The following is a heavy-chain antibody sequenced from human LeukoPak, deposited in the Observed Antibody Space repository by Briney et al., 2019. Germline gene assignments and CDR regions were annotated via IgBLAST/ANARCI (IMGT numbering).Heavy chain of an antibody. CDR2: IYSGGST. V-gene: IGHV3-53*01. Sequence: GGSLRLSCAASGFYVSNNYMSWVRQAPGKGLEWVSVIYSGGSTYYADSVKGRFTISRDNSKNTLYLQMNSLRAEDTAVYYCARDPRYGGLGVDWGQGTLVTVSS. CDR1: GFYVSNNY. D-gene: IGHD3-16*01. J-gene: IGHJ4*02. CDR3: ARDPRYGGLGVD.